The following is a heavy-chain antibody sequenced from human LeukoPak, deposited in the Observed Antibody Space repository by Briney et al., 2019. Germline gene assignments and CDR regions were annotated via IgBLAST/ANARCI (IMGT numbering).Heavy chain of an antibody. CDR1: GFTFSSYA. Sequence: PGGSLRLSCAASGFTFSSYAMHWVRQAPGKGLEYVSAISSNGGSTYYANSAKGRFTISRDNSKNTLYLQMNSLRAEDTAVYYCARDPVRSGYYSEFDYWGQGTLVTVSS. CDR2: ISSNGGST. D-gene: IGHD3-22*01. CDR3: ARDPVRSGYYSEFDY. J-gene: IGHJ4*02. V-gene: IGHV3-64*01.